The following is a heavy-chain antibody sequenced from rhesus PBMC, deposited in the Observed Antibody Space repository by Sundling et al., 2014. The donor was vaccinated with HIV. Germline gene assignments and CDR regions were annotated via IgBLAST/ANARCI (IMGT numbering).Heavy chain of an antibody. J-gene: IGHJ4*01. V-gene: IGHV4-80*01. CDR1: GASISNYW. CDR3: ARGRTIAVFDS. CDR2: INGNSGNT. Sequence: QVQLQESGPGLVKPSETLSLTCSVSGASISNYWWSWIRQPPGKGLEWIGEINGNSGNTNYNPSLKSRVTISRDTSKNQFSLNLNSVTAADTAVYYCARGRTIAVFDSWGQGVPVTVSS. D-gene: IGHD6-37*01.